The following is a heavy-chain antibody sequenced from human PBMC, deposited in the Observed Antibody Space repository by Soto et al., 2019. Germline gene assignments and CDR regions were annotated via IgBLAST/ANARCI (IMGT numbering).Heavy chain of an antibody. V-gene: IGHV3-15*01. Sequence: EVQLVESGGGLVKHGGSLRLSCAASGFTFSNTWMSWVRQTPEQGLEWVGGIRLKTEGASTDHAVPVEGRFTISRDDSKNTPHLQMDSLKTEDTALYYCNTGFDDHSGQGTLVTVS. J-gene: IGHJ1*01. CDR1: GFTFSNTW. CDR2: IRLKTEGAST. CDR3: NTGFDDH. D-gene: IGHD3-9*01.